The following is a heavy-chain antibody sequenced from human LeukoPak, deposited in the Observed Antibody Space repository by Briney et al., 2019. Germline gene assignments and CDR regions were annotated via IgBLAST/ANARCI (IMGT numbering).Heavy chain of an antibody. J-gene: IGHJ4*02. CDR3: MREGEAGTSFDY. CDR1: GFTFSSYS. V-gene: IGHV3-21*01. D-gene: IGHD6-19*01. CDR2: ISSSSSYI. Sequence: PGGSLRLSCAASGFTFSSYSMNWVRQAPGEGLEWVSSISSSSSYIYYADSVKGRFTISRDNAKNSLYLQMNSLRAEDTAVYYCMREGEAGTSFDYWGQGTLVTVSS.